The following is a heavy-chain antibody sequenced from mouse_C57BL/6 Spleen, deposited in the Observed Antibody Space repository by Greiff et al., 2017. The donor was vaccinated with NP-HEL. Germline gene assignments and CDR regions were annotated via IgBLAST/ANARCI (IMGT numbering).Heavy chain of an antibody. CDR3: ARGIYYDYSYWYFDV. CDR1: GYTFTTYP. D-gene: IGHD2-4*01. Sequence: QVQLQQSGAELVKPGASVKMSCKASGYTFTTYPIEWMKQNHGKSLEWIGNFHPYNDDTKYNEKFKGKATLTVEKSSSTVYLELSRLTSDDSAVYYCARGIYYDYSYWYFDVWGTGTTVTVSS. V-gene: IGHV1-47*01. J-gene: IGHJ1*03. CDR2: FHPYNDDT.